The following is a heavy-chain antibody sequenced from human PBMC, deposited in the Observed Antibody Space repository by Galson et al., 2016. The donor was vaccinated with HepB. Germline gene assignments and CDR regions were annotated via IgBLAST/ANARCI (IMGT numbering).Heavy chain of an antibody. J-gene: IGHJ2*01. CDR1: GFRFSDYI. Sequence: SLRLSCAASGFRFSDYIMSWVRQAPGKGLEWVSAISGSGESTYYAGSMKGRVDISRENSKNTIFLEMNSLRAEDTGVYYCVKGGPTTLTVRWYFVLWGRGTLVTVSS. V-gene: IGHV3-23*01. CDR3: VKGGPTTLTVRWYFVL. D-gene: IGHD4-17*01. CDR2: ISGSGEST.